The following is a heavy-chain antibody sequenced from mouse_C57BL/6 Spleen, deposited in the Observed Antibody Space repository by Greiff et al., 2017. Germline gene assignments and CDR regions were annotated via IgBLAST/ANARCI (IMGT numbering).Heavy chain of an antibody. V-gene: IGHV1-22*01. D-gene: IGHD1-1*01. Sequence: EVQLQESGPELVKPGASVKMSCKASGYTFTDYNMHWVKQSHGKSLEWIGYINPNNGGTSYNQKFKGKATLTVNKSSSTAYMELRSLTSEDSAVYYCARGGTTVVATGDYAMDYWGQGTSVTVSS. J-gene: IGHJ4*01. CDR1: GYTFTDYN. CDR3: ARGGTTVVATGDYAMDY. CDR2: INPNNGGT.